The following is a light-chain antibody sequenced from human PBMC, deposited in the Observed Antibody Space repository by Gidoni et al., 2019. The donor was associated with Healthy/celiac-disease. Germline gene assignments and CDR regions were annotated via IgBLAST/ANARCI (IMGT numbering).Light chain of an antibody. J-gene: IGKJ1*01. V-gene: IGKV1-5*03. CDR2: KAS. CDR1: QSISGW. Sequence: DIQMPQSPSTLSASVGDRVTITCRASQSISGWLAWYQQKPGKAPKLLIYKASSLESGVPSRFSGSGSGTEFTLTISSLQPDDFATYYCQQYSSYSRTFGQGTKVEIK. CDR3: QQYSSYSRT.